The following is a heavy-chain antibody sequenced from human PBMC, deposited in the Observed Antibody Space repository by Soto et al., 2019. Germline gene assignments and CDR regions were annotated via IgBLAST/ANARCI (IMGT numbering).Heavy chain of an antibody. J-gene: IGHJ6*02. Sequence: PGGSLRLSCAASGFTFSSYRLNWVRQAPGQGLEWVSYISSSSSTIYYADSVKGRFTISRDNAKNSLYLQMNSLRDEDTAVYYCARIGMVRGQDYYGMDVWGQGTTVTASS. D-gene: IGHD3-10*01. V-gene: IGHV3-48*02. CDR2: ISSSSSTI. CDR3: ARIGMVRGQDYYGMDV. CDR1: GFTFSSYR.